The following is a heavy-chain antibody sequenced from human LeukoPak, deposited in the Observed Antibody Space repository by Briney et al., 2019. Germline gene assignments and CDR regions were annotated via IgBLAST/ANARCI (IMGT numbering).Heavy chain of an antibody. J-gene: IGHJ4*02. CDR3: AKSADIVGASAFDY. CDR2: IRYDGSNK. D-gene: IGHD1-26*01. Sequence: RGSLRLSCAASGFTFSSYGMHWVRQAPGKGLEWVAFIRYDGSNKYYADSVKGRFTISRDNSKNTLYLQMNSLRAEDTAVYYCAKSADIVGASAFDYWGQGTLVTVSS. V-gene: IGHV3-30*02. CDR1: GFTFSSYG.